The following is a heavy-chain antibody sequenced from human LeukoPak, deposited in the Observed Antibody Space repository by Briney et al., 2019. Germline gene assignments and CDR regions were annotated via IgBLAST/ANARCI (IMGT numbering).Heavy chain of an antibody. CDR2: IYTSGST. V-gene: IGHV4-4*07. J-gene: IGHJ6*03. CDR1: GGSISNYY. CDR3: ARGAPYCGGDCYDYYMDV. D-gene: IGHD2-21*01. Sequence: SETLSLTCTVSGGSISNYYWSWIRQPAGKGLEWIGRIYTSGSTNYNPSLKSRVTMSVDTSKNQFSLKLSSVTAADTAVYYCARGAPYCGGDCYDYYMDVWGKGTTVTVSS.